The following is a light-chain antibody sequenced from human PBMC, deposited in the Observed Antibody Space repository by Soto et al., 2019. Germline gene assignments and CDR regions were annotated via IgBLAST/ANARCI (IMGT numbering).Light chain of an antibody. CDR2: KAS. V-gene: IGKV1-5*03. J-gene: IGKJ2*01. Sequence: DIQMTQSPSTLSAYVGDRVTITCRASQSISSWLAWYQQKPGKAPKLLIYKASSLESGVPSRFSGSQSGTEFTLTISSLQPDDFAPYYCQQYNSYSRTFGQGTKLEIK. CDR1: QSISSW. CDR3: QQYNSYSRT.